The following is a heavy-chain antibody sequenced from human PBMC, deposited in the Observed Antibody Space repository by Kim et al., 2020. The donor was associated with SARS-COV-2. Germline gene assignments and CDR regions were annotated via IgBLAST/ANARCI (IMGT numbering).Heavy chain of an antibody. CDR3: TNLQLWSRPYYYYYGMDV. V-gene: IGHV3-49*03. Sequence: GGSLRLSCTASGFTFGDYAMSWFRQAPGKGLEWVGFIRSKAYGGTTEYAASVKGRFTISRDDSKSIAYLQMNSLKTEDTAVYYCTNLQLWSRPYYYYYGMDVWGQGTTVTVSS. D-gene: IGHD5-18*01. J-gene: IGHJ6*02. CDR1: GFTFGDYA. CDR2: IRSKAYGGTT.